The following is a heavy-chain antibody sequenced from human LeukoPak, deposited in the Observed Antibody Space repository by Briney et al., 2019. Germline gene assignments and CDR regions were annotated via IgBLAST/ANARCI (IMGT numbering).Heavy chain of an antibody. CDR3: ARGKWELDY. CDR2: IYHSGST. Sequence: PSETLSLTCAVSGGSISSDGYSWSWIRQSPGKGLEWIGYIYHSGSTYYNPSLKGRVTISVDTSKNQFSLKLSSVTAADTAVYYCARGKWELDYWGQGTLVTVSS. J-gene: IGHJ4*02. D-gene: IGHD1-26*01. CDR1: GGSISSDGYS. V-gene: IGHV4-30-2*06.